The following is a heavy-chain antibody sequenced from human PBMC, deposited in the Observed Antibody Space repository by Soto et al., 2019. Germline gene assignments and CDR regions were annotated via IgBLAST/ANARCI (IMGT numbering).Heavy chain of an antibody. V-gene: IGHV3-48*03. Sequence: EVQLLESGGGLVQPGGSLRLSCAASGFTFSSYAMNWVRQAPGKGLEWVSYISSSGSTIYYADSVKGRFTISRDNAKNSLYLQMNSLRAEDTAVYYCAREVRVAAAGTRDYYYYGMDVWGQGTTVTVSS. D-gene: IGHD6-13*01. CDR2: ISSSGSTI. J-gene: IGHJ6*02. CDR3: AREVRVAAAGTRDYYYYGMDV. CDR1: GFTFSSYA.